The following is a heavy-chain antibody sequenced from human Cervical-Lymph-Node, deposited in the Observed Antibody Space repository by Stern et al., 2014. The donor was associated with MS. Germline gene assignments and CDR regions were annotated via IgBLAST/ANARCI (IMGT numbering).Heavy chain of an antibody. J-gene: IGHJ6*02. D-gene: IGHD2-2*01. V-gene: IGHV3-23*04. CDR3: AKGGIVVVPAAINYYYGMDV. CDR1: GFTFSSFA. Sequence: EDQLVESGGGLVQPGGSLRLSCAASGFTFSSFAMSWVRQAPGKGREWVSAISGRGGSTYYADSVKGRFTISRDNSKNTLYLQMNSLRAEDTAVYYCAKGGIVVVPAAINYYYGMDVWGQGTTVTVSS. CDR2: ISGRGGST.